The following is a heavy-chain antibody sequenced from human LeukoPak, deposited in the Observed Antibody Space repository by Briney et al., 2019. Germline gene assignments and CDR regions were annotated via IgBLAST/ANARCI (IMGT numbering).Heavy chain of an antibody. J-gene: IGHJ4*02. CDR1: GFTFSSYG. V-gene: IGHV3-30*03. Sequence: GGSLRLSCAASGFTFSSYGMHWVRQAPGKGLEWVAVISYDGSNKYYADSVKGRFTISRDNSKNTLYLQMNSLRAEDTAVYYCARDHDYTFDYWGQGTLVTVSS. D-gene: IGHD4-11*01. CDR2: ISYDGSNK. CDR3: ARDHDYTFDY.